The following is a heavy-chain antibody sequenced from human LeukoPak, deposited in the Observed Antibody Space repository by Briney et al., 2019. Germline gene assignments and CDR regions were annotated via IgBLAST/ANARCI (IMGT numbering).Heavy chain of an antibody. D-gene: IGHD2-21*02. J-gene: IGHJ4*02. CDR2: ISYDGSNK. V-gene: IGHV3-30*03. CDR1: GFTFSSYG. Sequence: GRSLRLSCAASGFTFSSYGMHWVRQAPGKGLEWVAVISYDGSNKYYADSVKGRFTISRDNSKNTLYLQMNSLRAEDTAVYYCARRGYCGGDCYDFYYWGQGTLVTVSS. CDR3: ARRGYCGGDCYDFYY.